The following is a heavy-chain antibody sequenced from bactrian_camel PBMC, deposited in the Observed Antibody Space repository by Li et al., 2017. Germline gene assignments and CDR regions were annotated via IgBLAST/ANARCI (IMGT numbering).Heavy chain of an antibody. CDR2: IYASAGYK. CDR1: GDPVRGGY. D-gene: IGHD8*01. J-gene: IGHJ4*01. Sequence: DVQLVESGGGSADFGGSLRLSCTASGDPVRGGYMAWFRESSGQGREAVAAIYASAGYKFYADSVKGRFAIAQQIGNGTVVLEMNNLKPEDTAMYYCAAGKRLNSDWSRADNWPYWGQGTQVTVS. CDR3: AAGKRLNSDWSRADNWPY. V-gene: IGHV3S40*01.